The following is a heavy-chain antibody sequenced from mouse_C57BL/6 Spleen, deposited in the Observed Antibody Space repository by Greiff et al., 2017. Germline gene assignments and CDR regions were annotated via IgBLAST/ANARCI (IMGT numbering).Heavy chain of an antibody. CDR2: IDPENGDT. CDR1: GFNIKDDY. D-gene: IGHD3-2*02. Sequence: VQLQQSGAELVRPGASVKLSCTASGFNIKDDYMHWVKQRPEQGLEWIGWIDPENGDTEYASKFQGKATITADTTSHTAYLQLSSLTSEDTAVYYCTTEDSSGYWGQGTTLTVSS. CDR3: TTEDSSGY. V-gene: IGHV14-4*01. J-gene: IGHJ2*01.